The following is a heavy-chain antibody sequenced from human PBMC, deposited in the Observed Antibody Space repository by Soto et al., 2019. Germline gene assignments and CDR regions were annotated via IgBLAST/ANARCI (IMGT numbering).Heavy chain of an antibody. V-gene: IGHV4-30-2*05. CDR2: IYHSGST. J-gene: IGHJ4*02. CDR3: ARDPRV. CDR1: GGSISSGGYS. Sequence: QLQLQESGSGLVKPSQTLSLNCAGSGGSISSGGYSWSWIRQPPGKGPEWIGYIYHSGSTYYNPSLMSLVTISVDTSKIQFLLNLRSVTAAVTAVYYCARDPRVWGQGTLVTVSS.